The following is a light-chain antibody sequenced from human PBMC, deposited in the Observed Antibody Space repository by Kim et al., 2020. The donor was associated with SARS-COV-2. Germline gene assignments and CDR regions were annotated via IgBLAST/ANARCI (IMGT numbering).Light chain of an antibody. CDR1: NLGDKF. J-gene: IGLJ2*01. CDR3: QAWDTSSVV. V-gene: IGLV3-1*01. CDR2: QDI. Sequence: YELTQPPSVSVSPGQTAPITCSGHNLGDKFASWYQQKAGQSPILIIYQDIERPSGIPERFSGSNSGNTATLTISGTQAMDEADYYCQAWDTSSVVFGGGTQLTVL.